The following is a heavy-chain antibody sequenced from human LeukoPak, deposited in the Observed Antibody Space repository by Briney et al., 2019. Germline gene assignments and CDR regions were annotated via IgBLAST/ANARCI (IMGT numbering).Heavy chain of an antibody. CDR2: IYYSGST. J-gene: IGHJ4*02. CDR1: GGSISSGGYY. D-gene: IGHD3-9*01. V-gene: IGHV4-31*03. CDR3: ARVPYDILTGHIPRPHGFDY. Sequence: KSSQTLSLTCTVSGGSISSGGYYWSWIRQHPGKGLEWIGYIYYSGSTNYNPSLKSRVTISVDTSKNQFSLKLSSVTAADTAVYYCARVPYDILTGHIPRPHGFDYWGQGTLVTVSS.